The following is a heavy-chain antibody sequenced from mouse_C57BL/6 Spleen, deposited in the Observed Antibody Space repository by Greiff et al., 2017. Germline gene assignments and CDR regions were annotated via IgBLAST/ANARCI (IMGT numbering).Heavy chain of an antibody. CDR1: GFTFSSYA. CDR2: ISDGGSYT. J-gene: IGHJ2*01. D-gene: IGHD2-4*01. Sequence: DVKLVESGGGLVKPGGSLKLSCAASGFTFSSYAMSWVRQTPEKRLEWVATISDGGSYTYYPDNVKGRFTISRDNAKNNLYLQMSHLKSEDTAMYYCARVENYDYGDYFDYWGQGTTLTVSS. V-gene: IGHV5-4*03. CDR3: ARVENYDYGDYFDY.